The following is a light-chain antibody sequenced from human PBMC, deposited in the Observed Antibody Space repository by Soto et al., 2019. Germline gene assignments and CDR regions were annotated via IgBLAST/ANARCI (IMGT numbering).Light chain of an antibody. CDR3: RQYGSSTHT. CDR2: GAS. CDR1: QRVGSNY. Sequence: PGERVSLSCRASQRVGSNYLAWFQQKPGQTPRLLISGASTRDTGIPDRFSGSGSGTDFTLTINRLEPEDFAVYYCRQYGSSTHTFCQGTRLEIK. J-gene: IGKJ5*01. V-gene: IGKV3-20*01.